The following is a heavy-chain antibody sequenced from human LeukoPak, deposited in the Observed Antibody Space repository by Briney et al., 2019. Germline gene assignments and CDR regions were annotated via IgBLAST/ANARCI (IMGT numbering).Heavy chain of an antibody. V-gene: IGHV4-39*01. CDR1: GGSISSSSYY. Sequence: PSETLSLTCTVSGGSISSSSYYWGWIRQPPGKGLEWIGSIYYSGSTYYNPSLKSRVTISVDTSKNQFSLKLSSVTAADTAVYYCARRWAAMLFDYWGQGTLVTVSS. CDR2: IYYSGST. D-gene: IGHD2-2*01. CDR3: ARRWAAMLFDY. J-gene: IGHJ4*02.